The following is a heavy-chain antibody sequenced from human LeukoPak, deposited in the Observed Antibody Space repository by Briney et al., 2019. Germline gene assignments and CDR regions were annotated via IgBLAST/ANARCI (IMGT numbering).Heavy chain of an antibody. Sequence: QPGGSLRLSCAASGFTFSSYWMHRVRQAPGKGLVWVSRINSDGSSTSYADSVKGRFTISRDNAKNTLYLQMNSLRAEDTAVYYCARDYAAAGTGAFDYWGQGTLVTVSS. V-gene: IGHV3-74*01. CDR2: INSDGSST. D-gene: IGHD6-13*01. J-gene: IGHJ4*02. CDR1: GFTFSSYW. CDR3: ARDYAAAGTGAFDY.